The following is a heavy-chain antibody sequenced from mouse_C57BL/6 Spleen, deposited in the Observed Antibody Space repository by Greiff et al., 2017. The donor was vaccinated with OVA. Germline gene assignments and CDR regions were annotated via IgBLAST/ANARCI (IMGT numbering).Heavy chain of an antibody. CDR3: ARTAAAQATHFDY. D-gene: IGHD3-2*02. CDR2: IDPSDSYT. J-gene: IGHJ2*01. Sequence: VKLQQPGAELVMPGASVKLSCKASGYTFTSYWMHWVKQRPGQGLEWIGEIDPSDSYTNYNQKFKGKSTLTVDKSSSTAYMQLSSLTSEDSAVYYCARTAAAQATHFDYWGQGTTLTVSS. CDR1: GYTFTSYW. V-gene: IGHV1-69*01.